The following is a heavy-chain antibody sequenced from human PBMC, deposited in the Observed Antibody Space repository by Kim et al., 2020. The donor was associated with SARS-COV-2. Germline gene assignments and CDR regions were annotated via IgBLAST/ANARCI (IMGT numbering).Heavy chain of an antibody. CDR3: ARDVDYGRNWGSSWYFDV. CDR2: INTRSGVP. Sequence: ASVKVSCKTSGYTFTDYVIHWVRQAPGQGLEWMGKINTRSGVPTYVQKFQGRVTMTRDTSINTVYMELSSLISDDTAVFYCARDVDYGRNWGSSWYFDVWGRGTLVTVSP. D-gene: IGHD4-17*01. V-gene: IGHV1-2*02. J-gene: IGHJ2*01. CDR1: GYTFTDYV.